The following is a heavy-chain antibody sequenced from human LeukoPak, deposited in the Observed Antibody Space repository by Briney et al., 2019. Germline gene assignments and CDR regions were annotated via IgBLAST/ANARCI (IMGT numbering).Heavy chain of an antibody. J-gene: IGHJ6*03. Sequence: SVKVSCKASGGTFSSYGISWVRQAPGQGLEWMGGIIPIFGIANYAQKFQGRVTITTDESTSTAYMELSSLRSEDTAVYYCARGPIFGVVGAYYYYMDVWGKGTTVTVSS. CDR2: IIPIFGIA. D-gene: IGHD3-3*01. V-gene: IGHV1-69*05. CDR3: ARGPIFGVVGAYYYYMDV. CDR1: GGTFSSYG.